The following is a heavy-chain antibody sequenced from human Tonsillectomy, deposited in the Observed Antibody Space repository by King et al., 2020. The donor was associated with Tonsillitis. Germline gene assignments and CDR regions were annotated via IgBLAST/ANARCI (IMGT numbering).Heavy chain of an antibody. CDR3: AKATSYGGNSVDFEY. Sequence: VQLVESGGGLVQPGRSLRLSCAASGFTFDDYAMHWVRHAPGKGLEWVSGISWNSGSIGYADSVKGRFTISSDNAKNSLYLQMNSLRAEDTALYYCAKATSYGGNSVDFEYWGQGTLVTVSS. J-gene: IGHJ4*02. CDR1: GFTFDDYA. CDR2: ISWNSGSI. V-gene: IGHV3-9*01. D-gene: IGHD4-23*01.